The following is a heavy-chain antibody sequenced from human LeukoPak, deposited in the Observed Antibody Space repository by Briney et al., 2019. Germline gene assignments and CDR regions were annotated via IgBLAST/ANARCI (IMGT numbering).Heavy chain of an antibody. J-gene: IGHJ6*03. D-gene: IGHD6-19*01. V-gene: IGHV3-48*01. Sequence: GGSLRLSCAASGFTFSSYSMNWVRQAPGKGLEWVSYISSSSSTIYYADSVKGRFTISRDNAKNSLYLQMNSLRAEDTAVYYCARERRIAVAGTIPYYYYYMDVWGKGTTVTVSS. CDR2: ISSSSSTI. CDR1: GFTFSSYS. CDR3: ARERRIAVAGTIPYYYYYMDV.